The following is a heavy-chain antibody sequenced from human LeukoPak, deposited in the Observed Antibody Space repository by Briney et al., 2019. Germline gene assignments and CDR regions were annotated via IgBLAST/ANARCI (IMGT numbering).Heavy chain of an antibody. Sequence: GGSLRLSCAASGFTFSSHAMSWVRQAPGKGLEWVSQICSLGGYKYCADSVKGRFTVSREKVKNTLSLQMNNLRAKDTDVCYRARDGQQHSPYACDIWGQGTMVTVSS. CDR3: ARDGQQHSPYACDI. CDR2: ICSLGGYK. V-gene: IGHV3-33*01. CDR1: GFTFSSHA. D-gene: IGHD6-13*01. J-gene: IGHJ3*02.